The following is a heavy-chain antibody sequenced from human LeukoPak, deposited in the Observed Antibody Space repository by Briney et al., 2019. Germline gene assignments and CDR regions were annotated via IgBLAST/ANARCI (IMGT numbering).Heavy chain of an antibody. CDR1: GGSISSYY. CDR2: IYTSGST. CDR3: AMYRSGSYYPNGFDP. Sequence: SETLSLTCTVSGGSISSYYWSWIRQPAGKGLEWIGRIYTSGSTNYNPSLKSRVTISVDTSKNQFSLKLSSVTAADTAVYYCAMYRSGSYYPNGFDPWGQGTLVTVSS. D-gene: IGHD3-10*01. V-gene: IGHV4-4*07. J-gene: IGHJ5*02.